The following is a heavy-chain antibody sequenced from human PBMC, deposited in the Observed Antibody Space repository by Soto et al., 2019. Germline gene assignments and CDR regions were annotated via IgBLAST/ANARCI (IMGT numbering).Heavy chain of an antibody. V-gene: IGHV4-59*08. CDR1: GGSISSYY. CDR3: ARHGDSGYDYWVDAFDI. J-gene: IGHJ3*02. CDR2: IYYSGST. D-gene: IGHD5-12*01. Sequence: PSETLSLTCTVSGGSISSYYWSWIRQPPGKGLEWIGYIYYSGSTNYNPSLKSRVTIPVDTSKNQFSLKLSSVTAADTAVYYCARHGDSGYDYWVDAFDIWGQGTMVTVSS.